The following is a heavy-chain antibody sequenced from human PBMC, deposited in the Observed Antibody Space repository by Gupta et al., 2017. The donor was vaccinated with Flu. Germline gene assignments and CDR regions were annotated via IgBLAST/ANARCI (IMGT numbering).Heavy chain of an antibody. Sequence: QVQLQESGPGLVKPSQTLSLTCTVSGGSISSGSYYWSWIRQPAGKGLEWIGRIYTSGSTNYNPSLKIRVTISVDTSKNQFSLKLSSVTAADTAVYYCGANRIAAAGTYYFDYWGQGTLVTVSS. CDR2: IYTSGST. CDR3: GANRIAAAGTYYFDY. D-gene: IGHD6-13*01. J-gene: IGHJ4*02. V-gene: IGHV4-61*02. CDR1: GGSISSGSYY.